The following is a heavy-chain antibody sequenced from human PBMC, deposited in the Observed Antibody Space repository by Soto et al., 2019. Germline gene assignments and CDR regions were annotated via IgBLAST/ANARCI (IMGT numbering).Heavy chain of an antibody. V-gene: IGHV1-8*01. D-gene: IGHD5-12*01. CDR1: GYTFTSYD. CDR3: ARGLYSGYDHYYYYMDV. CDR2: MNPNSGNT. Sequence: GASVKVSCKASGYTFTSYDINWVRQATGQGLEWMGWMNPNSGNTGYAQKFQGRVTMTRNTSISTAYMELSSLRSEDTAVYYCARGLYSGYDHYYYYMDVWGKGTTVTVS. J-gene: IGHJ6*03.